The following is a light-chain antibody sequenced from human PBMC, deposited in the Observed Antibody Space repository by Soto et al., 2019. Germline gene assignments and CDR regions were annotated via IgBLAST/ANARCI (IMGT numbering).Light chain of an antibody. CDR1: QRLXSS. CDR3: QQGKTRTWT. CDR2: HAS. J-gene: IGKJ1*01. V-gene: IGKV3-11*01. Sequence: EIVLTQWPSTLSVSPGESATLSCRASQRLXSSFAWYQQKLGQAPRVLXDHASDSATGGPGSLSGSGSGTAFTPIISSRDHEDCVCDYFQQGKTRTWTFGQGTKVDIK.